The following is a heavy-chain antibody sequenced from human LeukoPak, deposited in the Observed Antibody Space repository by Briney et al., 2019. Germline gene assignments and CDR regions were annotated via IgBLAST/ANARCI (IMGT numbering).Heavy chain of an antibody. V-gene: IGHV4-4*07. J-gene: IGHJ4*02. CDR2: IYTSGST. Sequence: SETLSLTCTVSGGSISSYYWSWIRQPAGKGLEWIGRIYTSGSTNYNPSLKSRVTMSVDTSKNQFSLKLSSVTAADTAVYYCARDRGLGPNQLLLDYWGQGTLVTVSS. CDR1: GGSISSYY. CDR3: ARDRGLGPNQLLLDY. D-gene: IGHD2-2*01.